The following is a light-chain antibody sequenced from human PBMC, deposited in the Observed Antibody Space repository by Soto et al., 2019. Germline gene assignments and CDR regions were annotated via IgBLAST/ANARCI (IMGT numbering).Light chain of an antibody. J-gene: IGKJ4*01. Sequence: EIVLTQSPGTLSLSPGERATLSCRARQSVSSSYLAWYQQKPGQAPSLLIYGASSRATGIPDRFSGSGSGTDFTLTISRLEPEDFAVYYCQQYGGSPTFGGGTKVEIK. CDR3: QQYGGSPT. CDR2: GAS. CDR1: QSVSSSY. V-gene: IGKV3-20*01.